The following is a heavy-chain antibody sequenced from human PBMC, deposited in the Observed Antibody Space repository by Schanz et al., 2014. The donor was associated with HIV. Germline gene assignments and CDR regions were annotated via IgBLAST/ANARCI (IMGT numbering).Heavy chain of an antibody. CDR2: INGSGRDT. V-gene: IGHV3-23*01. CDR3: AKPEYDSSGNSQTHFDY. Sequence: EVQLLESGGGLVQPGGSLRLSCAASGFAFSNHVMNWVRQTPGKGPEWVSTINGSGRDTSYADSVKGRFIISRDNSKNTLYLQMNSLRVEDTAVYYCAKPEYDSSGNSQTHFDYWGQGTLVTVSS. J-gene: IGHJ4*02. D-gene: IGHD3-22*01. CDR1: GFAFSNHV.